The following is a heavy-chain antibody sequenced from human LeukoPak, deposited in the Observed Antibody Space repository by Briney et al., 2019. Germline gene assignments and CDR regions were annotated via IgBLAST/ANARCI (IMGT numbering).Heavy chain of an antibody. CDR2: IYTSGST. CDR1: GGSISSGSYY. D-gene: IGHD1-26*01. V-gene: IGHV4-61*02. CDR3: ARATYSGSYFPFHY. Sequence: PSETLSLTCTVSGGSISSGSYYWSWIRQPAGKGLEWIGRIYTSGSTNYNPSLKSRVTISVDTSKNQFSLKLSSVTAADTAVYYCARATYSGSYFPFHYWDQGTLVTVSS. J-gene: IGHJ4*02.